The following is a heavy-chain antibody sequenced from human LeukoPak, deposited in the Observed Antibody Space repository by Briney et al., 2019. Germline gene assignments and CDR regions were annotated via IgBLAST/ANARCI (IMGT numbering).Heavy chain of an antibody. V-gene: IGHV4-38-2*01. Sequence: SETLSLICAVSGYSISSGYYWGWIRQPPGKGLEWIGSIYHSGSTYYNPSLKSRVTISVDTSKNQFSLKLSSVTAADTAVYYCARHTRSIAVAGTGLNYFDYWGQGTLVTVSS. CDR3: ARHTRSIAVAGTGLNYFDY. D-gene: IGHD6-19*01. CDR1: GYSISSGYY. J-gene: IGHJ4*02. CDR2: IYHSGST.